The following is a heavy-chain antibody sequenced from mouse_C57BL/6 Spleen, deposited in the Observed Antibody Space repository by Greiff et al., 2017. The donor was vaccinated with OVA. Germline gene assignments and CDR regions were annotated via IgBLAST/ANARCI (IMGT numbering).Heavy chain of an antibody. CDR2: IDPEDGDT. CDR3: TTWESHWFAY. D-gene: IGHD1-3*01. Sequence: EVQLQQSGAELVRPGASVKLSCTASGFNITDYYMHWVKPRPEQGLEWIGRIDPEDGDTAYAPKFPGKATMTADTSSNTAYLQLSSLTSEDTAVYYCTTWESHWFAYWGQGTLVTVSA. J-gene: IGHJ3*01. CDR1: GFNITDYY. V-gene: IGHV14-1*01.